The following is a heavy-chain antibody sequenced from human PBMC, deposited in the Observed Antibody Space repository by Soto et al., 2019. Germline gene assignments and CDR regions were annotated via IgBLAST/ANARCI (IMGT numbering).Heavy chain of an antibody. D-gene: IGHD6-13*01. CDR1: GGSISSGGYY. CDR2: IYSSGST. V-gene: IGHV4-31*03. J-gene: IGHJ6*02. Sequence: QVQLQESGPGLVKPSQTLSLTCTVSGGSISSGGYYWSWIRQHPGKGLEWIGYIYSSGSTYYNPSRKSRVTISVDTSKNQFSLKLSSVTAADTAVYYCARGGIAAAGISYYYYGMDVWGQGTTVTVSS. CDR3: ARGGIAAAGISYYYYGMDV.